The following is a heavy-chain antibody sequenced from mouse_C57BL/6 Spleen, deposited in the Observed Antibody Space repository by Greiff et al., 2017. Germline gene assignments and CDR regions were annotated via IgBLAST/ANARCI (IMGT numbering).Heavy chain of an antibody. CDR3: ARWGGNYQDYFDY. D-gene: IGHD2-1*01. V-gene: IGHV1-80*01. Sequence: QVQLQQSGAELVKPGASVKISCKASGYAFSSYWMNWVKQRPGKGLEWIGQIYPGDGDTNYNGKFKGKATLTADKSSSTAYMQLSSLTSEDSAVYFCARWGGNYQDYFDYLGQGTTLSVSS. CDR2: IYPGDGDT. CDR1: GYAFSSYW. J-gene: IGHJ2*01.